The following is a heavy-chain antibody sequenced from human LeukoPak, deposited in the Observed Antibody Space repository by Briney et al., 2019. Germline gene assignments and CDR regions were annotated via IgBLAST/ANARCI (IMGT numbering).Heavy chain of an antibody. CDR3: ARAAPLNFWTTVTPSYFDY. V-gene: IGHV1-18*01. Sequence: GASVKVSCKASGYTFTSYGISWVRQAPGQGLEWMGWISAYNGNTNYAQKLQGRVTMTTDTSTSTAYMELRSLRSDDTAVYYCARAAPLNFWTTVTPSYFDYWGQGTLVTVSS. D-gene: IGHD4-17*01. J-gene: IGHJ4*02. CDR1: GYTFTSYG. CDR2: ISAYNGNT.